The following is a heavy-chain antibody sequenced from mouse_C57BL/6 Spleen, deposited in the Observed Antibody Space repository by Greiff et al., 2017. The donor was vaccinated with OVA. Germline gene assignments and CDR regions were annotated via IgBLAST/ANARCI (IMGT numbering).Heavy chain of an antibody. D-gene: IGHD1-2*01. CDR1: GFSLTSYG. V-gene: IGHV2-6-1*01. CDR3: ARHSYGGDWYFDV. J-gene: IGHJ1*03. CDR2: IWSDGST. Sequence: VKLQQSGPGLVAPSQSLSITCTVSGFSLTSYGVHWVRQPPGKGLEWLVVIWSDGSTTYNSALKSRLSISKDNSKSQVFLKMNSLQTDDTAMYYGARHSYGGDWYFDVWGTGTTVTVSS.